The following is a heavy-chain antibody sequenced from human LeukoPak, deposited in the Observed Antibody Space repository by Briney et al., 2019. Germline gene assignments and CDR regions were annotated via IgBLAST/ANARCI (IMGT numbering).Heavy chain of an antibody. CDR3: ARTPSGWYASDWFDP. CDR2: ISYDGSNK. J-gene: IGHJ5*02. Sequence: PGGSLRLSCAASGFTFSSYGMHWVRQAPGKGLEWVAVISYDGSNKYYADSVKGRFTISRDNSKNTLYLQMNSLRAEDTAVYYCARTPSGWYASDWFDPWGWGTLVTVSS. CDR1: GFTFSSYG. D-gene: IGHD6-19*01. V-gene: IGHV3-30*03.